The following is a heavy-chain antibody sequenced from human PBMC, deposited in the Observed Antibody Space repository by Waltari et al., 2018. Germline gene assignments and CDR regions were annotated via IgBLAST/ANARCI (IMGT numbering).Heavy chain of an antibody. V-gene: IGHV3-21*01. CDR1: GITCGLYS. D-gene: IGHD1-26*01. Sequence: EVHLVESGVSLVPPGGSLIPSLAASGITCGLYSSAWVRQVPGRGLEWVSAISSSSSYIYYADSVKGRFTISRDNAKNSLYLQMNSLRAEDTAVYYCASEIVGDILDDAMDVWGQGTTVTVSS. CDR2: ISSSSSYI. CDR3: ASEIVGDILDDAMDV. J-gene: IGHJ6*02.